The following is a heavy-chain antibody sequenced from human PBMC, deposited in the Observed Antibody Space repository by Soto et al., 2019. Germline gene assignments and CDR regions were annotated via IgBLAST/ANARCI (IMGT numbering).Heavy chain of an antibody. D-gene: IGHD5-18*01. V-gene: IGHV3-30-3*01. J-gene: IGHJ4*02. CDR1: GFTFSSYA. CDR3: AESEDGDARGYSYGQRPGY. CDR2: ISYDGSSK. Sequence: GGSLRLSCAASGFTFSSYAMHWVRQAPGKGLEWVAVISYDGSSKYYADSVKGRFTISRDNSKNTLYLQMNSLRAEDTAVYYCAESEDGDARGYSYGQRPGYWGQGTLVTVSS.